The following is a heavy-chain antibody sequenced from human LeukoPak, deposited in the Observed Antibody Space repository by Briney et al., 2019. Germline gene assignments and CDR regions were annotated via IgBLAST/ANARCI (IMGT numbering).Heavy chain of an antibody. CDR3: AKNRGVLRNFDYYDY. CDR2: ISGSGDST. CDR1: GFAFRSYG. D-gene: IGHD3-9*01. J-gene: IGHJ4*02. V-gene: IGHV3-23*01. Sequence: GSLRLSCAVSGFAFRSYGMSWVRRAPGKGLEWFSAISGSGDSTYYADSVKGRFTISRDNSKNTLYLQVNSLRAEDTAVYYCAKNRGVLRNFDYYDYWGQGTLVTVSS.